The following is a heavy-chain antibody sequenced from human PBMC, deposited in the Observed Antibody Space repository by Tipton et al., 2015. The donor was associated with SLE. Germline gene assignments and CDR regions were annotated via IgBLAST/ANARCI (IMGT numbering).Heavy chain of an antibody. CDR2: INHSGST. Sequence: TLSLTCAVYGGSFSGYYWSWVRQPPGKGLEWVGDINHSGSTNYNPSLKSRVTMSADTSKNQFSLKLSSVTAADMAVYYCARPRSARGAFDIWGQGTMVTVSS. V-gene: IGHV4-34*01. J-gene: IGHJ3*02. CDR1: GGSFSGYY. CDR3: ARPRSARGAFDI.